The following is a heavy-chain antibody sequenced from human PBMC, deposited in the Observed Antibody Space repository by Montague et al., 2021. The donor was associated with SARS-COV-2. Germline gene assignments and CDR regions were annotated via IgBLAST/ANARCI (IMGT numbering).Heavy chain of an antibody. D-gene: IGHD6-13*01. V-gene: IGHV3-9*01. CDR3: AKVGTAAAGTTFSRYFQH. J-gene: IGHJ1*01. CDR2: ISWDSGSI. Sequence: SLRLSCAASGFIFEDYAMHWVRQAPGKGLEWVSGISWDSGSIGYADSVKGRFSISRDNAKNSLYLQMNSLRAEDTALYYCAKVGTAAAGTTFSRYFQHWGQGTRVTVSS. CDR1: GFIFEDYA.